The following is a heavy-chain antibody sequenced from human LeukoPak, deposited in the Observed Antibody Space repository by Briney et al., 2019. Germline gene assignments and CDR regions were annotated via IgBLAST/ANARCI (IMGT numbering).Heavy chain of an antibody. CDR2: ISAYNGNT. Sequence: GASVKVSCKASGYTFTSYGISWVRQAPGQGLEWMGWISAYNGNTNYAQKLQGRVTMTTDTSTSTAYMELRSLRSDDTAVYYCARRSIGNYYYYMDVWGKGTTVTVSS. V-gene: IGHV1-18*01. CDR3: ARRSIGNYYYYMDV. D-gene: IGHD3-22*01. CDR1: GYTFTSYG. J-gene: IGHJ6*03.